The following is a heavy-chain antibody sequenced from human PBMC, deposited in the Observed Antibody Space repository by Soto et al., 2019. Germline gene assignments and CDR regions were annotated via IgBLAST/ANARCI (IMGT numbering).Heavy chain of an antibody. CDR2: ISYDGSNK. CDR3: AKDRQWLTRYYYYGMDV. V-gene: IGHV3-30*18. Sequence: QVQLVESGGGVVQPGRSLRLSCAASGFTFSSYGMHWVRQAPGKGLEWVAVISYDGSNKYYADSVKGRFTISRDNSKNTLYLQMNSLRAEDTAVYYCAKDRQWLTRYYYYGMDVWGQGTTVTVSS. D-gene: IGHD6-19*01. CDR1: GFTFSSYG. J-gene: IGHJ6*02.